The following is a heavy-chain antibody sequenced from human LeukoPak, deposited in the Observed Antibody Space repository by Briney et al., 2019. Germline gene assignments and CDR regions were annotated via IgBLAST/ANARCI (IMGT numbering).Heavy chain of an antibody. Sequence: EASARVSCKASGYTFTGYYIHWVRQAPGQGLQWVGWINIKGGDTSSAQKFQGRVTMTRDTSINTAYMELSRLTSDDTAVYYCAKDHGTGCTDSWGQGTLVTVSS. V-gene: IGHV1-2*02. CDR2: INIKGGDT. CDR3: AKDHGTGCTDS. CDR1: GYTFTGYY. D-gene: IGHD6-19*01. J-gene: IGHJ4*02.